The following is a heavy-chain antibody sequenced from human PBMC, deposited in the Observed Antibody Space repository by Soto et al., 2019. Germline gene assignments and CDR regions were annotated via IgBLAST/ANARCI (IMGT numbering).Heavy chain of an antibody. CDR1: GGSISSSSYY. Sequence: SETLSLTCTVSGGSISSSSYYWGWIRQPPGKGLEWIGSIYYSGSTYYNPSLKSRVTISVDTSKNQFSLKLSSVTAADTAVYYCARRRPSCSGGSCYPDAFDIWGQGTMVTVS. CDR3: ARRRPSCSGGSCYPDAFDI. J-gene: IGHJ3*02. CDR2: IYYSGST. D-gene: IGHD2-15*01. V-gene: IGHV4-39*01.